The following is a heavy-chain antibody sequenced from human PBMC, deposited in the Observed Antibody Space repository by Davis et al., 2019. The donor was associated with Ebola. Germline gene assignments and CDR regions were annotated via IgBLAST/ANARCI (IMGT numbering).Heavy chain of an antibody. CDR3: ASGYYDILTGWKNLYYYYGMDV. J-gene: IGHJ6*02. D-gene: IGHD3-9*01. CDR2: INPNSGNT. Sequence: ASVKVSCKASGYTFTGYYMHWVRQAPGQGLEWMGWINPNSGNTGYAQKFQGRVTMTRNTSISTAYMELSSLRSEDTAVYYCASGYYDILTGWKNLYYYYGMDVWGQGTTVTVSS. CDR1: GYTFTGYY. V-gene: IGHV1-8*02.